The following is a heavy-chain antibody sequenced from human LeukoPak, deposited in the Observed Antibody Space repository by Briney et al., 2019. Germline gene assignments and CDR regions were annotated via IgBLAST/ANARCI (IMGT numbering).Heavy chain of an antibody. Sequence: GWSVRLSWAASGFTFSNYWIHWVRQAPGRGLVWVSRINSDGINTSYADSVKGRFTISRDNAKNTLNLQMNSLRAEDTAVYYCARDLGQYYDTSDNWFDPWGQGTLVTVSS. CDR2: INSDGINT. D-gene: IGHD3-22*01. CDR3: ARDLGQYYDTSDNWFDP. CDR1: GFTFSNYW. J-gene: IGHJ5*02. V-gene: IGHV3-74*01.